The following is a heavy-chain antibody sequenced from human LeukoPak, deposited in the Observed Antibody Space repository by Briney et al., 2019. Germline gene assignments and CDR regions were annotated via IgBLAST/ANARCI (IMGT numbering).Heavy chain of an antibody. J-gene: IGHJ6*03. D-gene: IGHD1-26*01. V-gene: IGHV1-8*01. Sequence: ASVKVSCKASGYTFTSYDINWVRQATGQGLERMGWMNPNSGNTGYAQKFQGRVTMTRNTSISTAYMELSSLRSDDTAVYYCAFSSYYLQGNYYYMDVWGKGTTVTVSS. CDR2: MNPNSGNT. CDR1: GYTFTSYD. CDR3: AFSSYYLQGNYYYMDV.